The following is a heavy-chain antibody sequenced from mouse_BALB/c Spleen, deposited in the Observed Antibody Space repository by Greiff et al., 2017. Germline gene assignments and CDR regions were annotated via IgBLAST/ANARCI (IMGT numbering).Heavy chain of an antibody. CDR2: ISSNGGST. CDR3: ARGIYYGYDEGVFAY. V-gene: IGHV5-6-3*01. CDR1: GFTFSSYG. J-gene: IGHJ3*01. D-gene: IGHD2-2*01. Sequence: EVKLMESGGGLVQPGGSLKLSCAASGFTFSSYGMSWVRQTPDERRELVATISSNGGSTYYPDSVKGRFTISRDNAKNTLYLRMSSLKSEDTAMYYCARGIYYGYDEGVFAYWGQGTLVTVSA.